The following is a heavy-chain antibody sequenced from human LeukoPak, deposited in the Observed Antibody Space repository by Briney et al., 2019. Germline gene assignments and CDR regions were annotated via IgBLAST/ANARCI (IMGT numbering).Heavy chain of an antibody. V-gene: IGHV3-33*08. CDR3: ATLGQGSDY. J-gene: IGHJ4*02. CDR2: IWYDGSNK. CDR1: GFSFSTYW. Sequence: PGGSLRLSCAASGFSFSTYWMSWVRQAPGKGLEWVAVIWYDGSNKYYADSVKGRFTISRDNSKNTLYLQMNSLRAEDTAVYYCATLGQGSDYWGQGTLVTVSS.